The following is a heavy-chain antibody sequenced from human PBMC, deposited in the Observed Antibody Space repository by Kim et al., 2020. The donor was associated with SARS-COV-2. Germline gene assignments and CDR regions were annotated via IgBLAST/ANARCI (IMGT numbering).Heavy chain of an antibody. D-gene: IGHD1-26*01. CDR1: GGSVSSGSHY. Sequence: SETLSLTCTVSGGSVSSGSHYWSWIRQPPGKGLEWIGYIYYSGSTKYNPSLKSRVTISVDRSKNQFFLKLSSVTAADTAVYYCASFPLGWTGSSDGYWGQGTLVTVSS. CDR3: ASFPLGWTGSSDGY. J-gene: IGHJ4*02. CDR2: IYYSGST. V-gene: IGHV4-61*01.